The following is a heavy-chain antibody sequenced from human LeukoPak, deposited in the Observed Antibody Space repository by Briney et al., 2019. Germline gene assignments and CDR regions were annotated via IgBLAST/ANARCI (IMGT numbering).Heavy chain of an antibody. CDR2: IYHSGST. CDR3: ARGTYSSSWYIDY. J-gene: IGHJ4*02. Sequence: PSETLSLTCAVSGGSTSSSNWGSWVCQPPGKGLEWIGEIYHSGSTNYNPSLKSRVTISVDKSKNQFSLKLSSVTAADTAVYYCARGTYSSSWYIDYWGQGTLVTVSS. V-gene: IGHV4-4*02. CDR1: GGSTSSSNW. D-gene: IGHD6-13*01.